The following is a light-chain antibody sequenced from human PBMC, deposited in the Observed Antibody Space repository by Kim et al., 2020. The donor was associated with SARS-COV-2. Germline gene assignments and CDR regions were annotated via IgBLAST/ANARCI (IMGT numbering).Light chain of an antibody. J-gene: IGKJ4*01. CDR2: ATS. CDR3: LQDYDYPLT. CDR1: QGIRND. Sequence: AIHMTHSPSSLSASVGDRVTITCRASQGIRNDLGWYQQKPGRAPNLLIYATSTLQSGVPSRFSGSGSGTDFTLTISSLQPEDVATYYCLQDYDYPLTFGGGTKVDIK. V-gene: IGKV1-6*01.